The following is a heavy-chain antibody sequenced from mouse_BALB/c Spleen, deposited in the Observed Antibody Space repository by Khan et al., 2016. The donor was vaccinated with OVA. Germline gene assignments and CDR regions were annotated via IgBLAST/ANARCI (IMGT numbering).Heavy chain of an antibody. CDR2: ISYSGST. CDR3: ARSIMAN. J-gene: IGHJ2*01. V-gene: IGHV3-2*02. Sequence: EVKLLESGPGLVKPSQSLSLTCTVTGYSITSDYAWNWIRQFPGNKLEWMGYISYSGSTSYNPSLKSRISITRDTSKNQFFLQLNSVTTEDTATYYCARSIMANWGQGTPLTVSS. CDR1: GYSITSDYA.